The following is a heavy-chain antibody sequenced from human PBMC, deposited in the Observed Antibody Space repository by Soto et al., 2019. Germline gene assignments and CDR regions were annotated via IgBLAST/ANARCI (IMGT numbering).Heavy chain of an antibody. CDR3: ARDGYDILTGYYVAGYPDYYGMDV. V-gene: IGHV3-33*01. Sequence: GGSLRLSCAASGFTFSSYGMHWVRQAPGKGLEWVAVIWYDGSNKYYADSVKGRFTISRDNSKNTLYLQMNSPRAEDTAVYYCARDGYDILTGYYVAGYPDYYGMDVWGQGTTVTVSS. J-gene: IGHJ6*02. D-gene: IGHD3-9*01. CDR1: GFTFSSYG. CDR2: IWYDGSNK.